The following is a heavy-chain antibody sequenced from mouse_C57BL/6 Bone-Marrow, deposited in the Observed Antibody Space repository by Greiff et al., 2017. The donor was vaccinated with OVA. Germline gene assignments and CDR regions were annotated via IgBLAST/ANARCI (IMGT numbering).Heavy chain of an antibody. CDR3: AGEYGSSPDY. V-gene: IGHV5-4*01. CDR1: GFTFSSYA. J-gene: IGHJ2*01. D-gene: IGHD1-1*01. CDR2: ISDGGSYT. Sequence: EVQGVESGGGLVKPGGSLKLSCAASGFTFSSYAMSWVHQTPEKRLEWVATISDGGSYTYYPDNVKGRFTISRDNAKNNLYLQMSHLTSEDTAMYYCAGEYGSSPDYWGQGTTLTVSS.